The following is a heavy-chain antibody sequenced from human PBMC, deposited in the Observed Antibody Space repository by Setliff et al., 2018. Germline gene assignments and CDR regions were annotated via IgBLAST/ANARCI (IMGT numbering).Heavy chain of an antibody. J-gene: IGHJ4*02. D-gene: IGHD1-26*01. V-gene: IGHV3-23*01. CDR1: GFTFRDYS. CDR2: VIQVGSG. CDR3: AKDRVNDGFWDFDS. Sequence: GGSLRLSCATSGFTFRDYSMVWVRQVPGKGLEWVAGVIQVGSGVYADSVKGRSTISRDNSKNNFFLQINNLRAADTATYYCAKDRVNDGFWDFDSWGQGIVVTVSS.